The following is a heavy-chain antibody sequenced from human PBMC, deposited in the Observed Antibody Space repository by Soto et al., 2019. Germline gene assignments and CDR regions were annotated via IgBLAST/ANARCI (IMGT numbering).Heavy chain of an antibody. V-gene: IGHV1-69*01. CDR1: GGTFSSYA. J-gene: IGHJ6*02. Sequence: QVQLVQSGAEVKKPGSSVKVSCKASGGTFSSYAISWVRQAPGQGLEWMGGIIPIFGTATYAQKFQGSVTNTAEEATSTAYMELSSLRSEDTAVYYCASTVLVHHFNPSDYYYGMDVWGQGTTVTVS. CDR3: ASTVLVHHFNPSDYYYGMDV. CDR2: IIPIFGTA. D-gene: IGHD2-8*02.